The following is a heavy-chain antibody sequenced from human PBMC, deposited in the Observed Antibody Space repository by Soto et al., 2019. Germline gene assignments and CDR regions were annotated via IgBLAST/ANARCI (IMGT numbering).Heavy chain of an antibody. V-gene: IGHV1-69*12. CDR3: ARQLPDSSSQPTHFDY. CDR2: IIPIFGTA. J-gene: IGHJ4*02. D-gene: IGHD6-6*01. Sequence: QVQLVQSGAEVKKPGSSVKVSCEASGGTFSSYAISWVRQAPGQGLEWMGGIIPIFGTANYAQKFQGRVTITADESTSTAYMELSSLRSEDTAVYYCARQLPDSSSQPTHFDYWGQGTLVTVSS. CDR1: GGTFSSYA.